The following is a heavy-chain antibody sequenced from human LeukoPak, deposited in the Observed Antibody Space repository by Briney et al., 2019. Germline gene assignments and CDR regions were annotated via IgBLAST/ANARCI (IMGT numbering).Heavy chain of an antibody. V-gene: IGHV4-31*03. J-gene: IGHJ4*02. CDR3: ARTGYGGIDY. CDR2: IYYSGST. CDR1: GGSISSGGYY. D-gene: IGHD4-17*01. Sequence: PSQTLSLTCTVSGGSISSGGYYWIWIRQHPGKGLEWIGYIYYSGSTYHNPSLKSRLTISVDTSKNQFSLQLSSVTAADTAVYYCARTGYGGIDYWGQGTLVTVSS.